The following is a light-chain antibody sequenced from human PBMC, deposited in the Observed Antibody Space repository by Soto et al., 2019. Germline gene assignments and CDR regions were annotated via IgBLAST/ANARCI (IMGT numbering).Light chain of an antibody. CDR1: QSLLHSDGKTY. CDR2: EVS. Sequence: DIVMTQTPLSLSVTPGQPASISCKSSQSLLHSDGKTYLYWYLQKPGQPPQILIFEVSNRYSGVPDRFRGSGSGTYFTQKISRVEAEAVGVYYCMQAIQIPYTFGQGTKLEIK. J-gene: IGKJ2*01. V-gene: IGKV2D-29*01. CDR3: MQAIQIPYT.